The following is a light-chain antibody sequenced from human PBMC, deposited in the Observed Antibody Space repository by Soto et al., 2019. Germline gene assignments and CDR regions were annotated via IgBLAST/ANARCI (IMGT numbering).Light chain of an antibody. CDR1: SSNIGSNT. CDR2: SNN. V-gene: IGLV1-44*01. J-gene: IGLJ1*01. CDR3: AAWDYSLNGYV. Sequence: QSVLTQPPSASGTPGQRVTISCSGSSSNIGSNTVNWYQQLPGTAPKLLIYSNNERPSGVPDRFSGSKSGTSASLAISGRHSEDEAAYYCAAWDYSLNGYVFGTGTKLTVL.